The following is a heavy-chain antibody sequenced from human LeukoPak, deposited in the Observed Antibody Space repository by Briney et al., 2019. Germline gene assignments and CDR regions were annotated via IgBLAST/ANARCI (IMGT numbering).Heavy chain of an antibody. V-gene: IGHV4-59*04. Sequence: SETLSLTCTVSGGSISSYYWSWFRQPAGKGLEWIGNIYYSGVTYYSPSLKRRVTISVDTSKNQFSLKLSSVTAADTAVYYCARHDSTMVRGVFDYWGQGTLVTVSS. CDR1: GGSISSYY. D-gene: IGHD3-10*01. CDR3: ARHDSTMVRGVFDY. J-gene: IGHJ4*02. CDR2: IYYSGVT.